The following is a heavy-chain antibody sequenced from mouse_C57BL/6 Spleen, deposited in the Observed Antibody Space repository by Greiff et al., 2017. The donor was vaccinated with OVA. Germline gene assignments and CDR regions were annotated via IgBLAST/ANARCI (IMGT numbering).Heavy chain of an antibody. CDR2: IDPETGGT. CDR1: GYTFTDYE. CDR3: TRNDGYYDYFDY. J-gene: IGHJ2*01. D-gene: IGHD2-3*01. Sequence: QVQLQQSGAELVRPGAPVTLSCKASGYTFTDYEMHWVKQTPVHGLEWIGAIDPETGGTAYNQKFKGKAILTADKSSSTAYMELRSLTSEDSAVYYCTRNDGYYDYFDYWGQGTTLTVSS. V-gene: IGHV1-15*01.